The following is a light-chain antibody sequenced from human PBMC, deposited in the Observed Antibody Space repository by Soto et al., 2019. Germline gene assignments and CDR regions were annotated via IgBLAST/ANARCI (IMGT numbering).Light chain of an antibody. Sequence: DIQLTQSPSSLSASVGDRVTTTCRANQTIHNYLNWYQQTPGRAPKLLIYAASNLRGGVPSRFSGGGSGTDFTLTISSLQPEDFATYYCQESFSPLYTFGQGTTLDI. CDR1: QTIHNY. CDR3: QESFSPLYT. V-gene: IGKV1-39*01. J-gene: IGKJ2*01. CDR2: AAS.